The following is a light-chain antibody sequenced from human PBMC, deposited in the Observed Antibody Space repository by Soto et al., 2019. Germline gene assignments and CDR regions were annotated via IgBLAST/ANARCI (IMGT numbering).Light chain of an antibody. V-gene: IGKV3D-15*01. Sequence: EIVTTQSPATLSVSPGERATLSCRASQSVGSNLAWYQQKPGQAPSLLISGASTRATGIPARFSGSGSGTELTLTISSLQSEDFAVYYCQQYIDWPETFGQGTKVDIK. CDR2: GAS. J-gene: IGKJ2*01. CDR3: QQYIDWPET. CDR1: QSVGSN.